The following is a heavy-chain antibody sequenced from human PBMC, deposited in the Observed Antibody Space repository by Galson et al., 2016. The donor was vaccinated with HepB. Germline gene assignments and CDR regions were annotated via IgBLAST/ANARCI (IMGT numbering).Heavy chain of an antibody. CDR2: ITWNSGNI. Sequence: SLRLSCAASGFIFDDYAMHWVRQAPGKGLEWVAGITWNSGNIKYADSVKGRFTIARDNAKNSLSLEMNSLRVEDTAYYYCGKGDCSGPTCWVDPWGQGTLVIVSS. J-gene: IGHJ5*02. CDR1: GFIFDDYA. CDR3: GKGDCSGPTCWVDP. D-gene: IGHD2-15*01. V-gene: IGHV3-9*01.